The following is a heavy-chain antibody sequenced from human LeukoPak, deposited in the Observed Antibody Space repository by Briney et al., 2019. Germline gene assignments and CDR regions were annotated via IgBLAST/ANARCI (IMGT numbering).Heavy chain of an antibody. J-gene: IGHJ4*02. V-gene: IGHV3-53*01. CDR2: IYTGGGT. Sequence: GGSLRLSCAVSGFTISSNHMSWVRQAPGKGLEWVAVIYTGGGTYYADSVKGRFTISRDNSKNTLYLQMNSLGVEDTAVYYCARDGDDTSGYFSPFDYWGQGTLVTVSS. CDR3: ARDGDDTSGYFSPFDY. D-gene: IGHD3-22*01. CDR1: GFTISSNH.